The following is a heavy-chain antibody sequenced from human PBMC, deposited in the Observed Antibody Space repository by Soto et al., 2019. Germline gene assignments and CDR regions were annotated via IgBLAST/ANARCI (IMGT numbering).Heavy chain of an antibody. CDR2: IYYSGST. J-gene: IGHJ4*02. V-gene: IGHV4-59*01. D-gene: IGHD7-27*01. Sequence: QVQLQESGPGLVKPSETLSLTCTVSGGSISSYYWSWIRQPPGKGLEWIGYIYYSGSTDYDPSLKSRVTISVDTSTNRFSLKLSSVTAADTAVYYCARRWGTYFDFWGQGTLVTVSS. CDR3: ARRWGTYFDF. CDR1: GGSISSYY.